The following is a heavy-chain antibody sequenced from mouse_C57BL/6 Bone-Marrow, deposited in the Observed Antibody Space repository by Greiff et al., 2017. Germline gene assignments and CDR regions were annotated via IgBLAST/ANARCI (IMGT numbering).Heavy chain of an antibody. J-gene: IGHJ1*03. CDR3: ARRGDGRDWYFDV. CDR1: GFTFSSYG. Sequence: EVQLVESGGDLVKPGGSLKLSCAASGFTFSSYGMSWVRQTPDKRLEWVATISSGGSYTYYPDSVKGRFTISRDKAKNTLYLQMSSLKSEDTAMYYCARRGDGRDWYFDVWGTGTTVTVSS. CDR2: ISSGGSYT. V-gene: IGHV5-6*01.